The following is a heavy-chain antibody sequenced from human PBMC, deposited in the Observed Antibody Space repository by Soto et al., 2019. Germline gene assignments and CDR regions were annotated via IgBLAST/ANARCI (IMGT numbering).Heavy chain of an antibody. CDR2: INSDGSST. V-gene: IGHV3-74*01. D-gene: IGHD6-19*01. CDR1: GFTFSSYW. CDR3: ARVELAGTGWFDP. Sequence: EVQLVESGGGLVQPGGSLRLSCAASGFTFSSYWMHWVRQAPGKGLVGVSRINSDGSSTSYADSVKGRFTISRDNAKNTLYLQMNSLRAEDTAVYYFARVELAGTGWFDPWGQGTLVTVSS. J-gene: IGHJ5*02.